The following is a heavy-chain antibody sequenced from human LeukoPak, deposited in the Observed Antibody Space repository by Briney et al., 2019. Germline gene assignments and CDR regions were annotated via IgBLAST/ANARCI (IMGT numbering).Heavy chain of an antibody. J-gene: IGHJ6*02. CDR2: IYDSGTT. D-gene: IGHD2-21*02. Sequence: KASETLSLTCTVSGGSIRSYYWNWIRQPPGKGLEWIGYIYDSGTTNYNPSLKSRVTMSVDSSKNQSSLKLTSVTAGDTAVYYCARSVVVTATLRYHYGMDVWGQGTTVTVSS. CDR1: GGSIRSYY. V-gene: IGHV4-59*01. CDR3: ARSVVVTATLRYHYGMDV.